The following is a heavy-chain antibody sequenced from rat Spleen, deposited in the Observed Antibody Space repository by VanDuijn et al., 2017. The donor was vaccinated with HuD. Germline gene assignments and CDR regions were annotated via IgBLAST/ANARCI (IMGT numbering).Heavy chain of an antibody. Sequence: QVQLQQSGAELAKPGSSVKISCKASGYTFTSYDISWIKQTTGQGLEYIGYINTGSGGTYYNEKFKAKATRTVDKSSSPAFMQLSSLTPEGTACYYCARSGGSGIGFAYWGQGTLVTVSS. V-gene: IGHV1-57*01. J-gene: IGHJ3*01. CDR1: GYTFTSYD. CDR3: ARSGGSGIGFAY. CDR2: INTGSGGT. D-gene: IGHD1-6*01.